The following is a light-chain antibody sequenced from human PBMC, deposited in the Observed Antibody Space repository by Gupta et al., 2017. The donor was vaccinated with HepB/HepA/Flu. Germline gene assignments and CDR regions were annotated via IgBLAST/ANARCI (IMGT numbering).Light chain of an antibody. J-gene: IGLJ3*02. CDR1: ILGDKY. V-gene: IGLV3-1*01. Sequence: SYEATQPHSLSVSPGQPAIITRSGDILGDKYACWYQQKPGQSPVLVIYQDNNRPPGSPERFSGSNSANTSTLTISGTQSLEEADYYCQALYSNTSEAVVFGGGTKLTVL. CDR3: QALYSNTSEAVV. CDR2: QDN.